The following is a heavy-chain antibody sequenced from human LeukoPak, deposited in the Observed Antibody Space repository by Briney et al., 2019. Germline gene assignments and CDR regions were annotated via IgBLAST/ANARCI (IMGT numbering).Heavy chain of an antibody. D-gene: IGHD3-9*01. Sequence: PGGSLRLSCAASGFTFSSYGMHWVRQAPGKGLEWVAVISYDGSNKYYADSVKGRFTISRDNSKNTLYLQMNSLRAEDTAVYYCASEDDTMTDWGQGTLVTVSS. J-gene: IGHJ4*02. CDR2: ISYDGSNK. CDR3: ASEDDTMTD. V-gene: IGHV3-30*03. CDR1: GFTFSSYG.